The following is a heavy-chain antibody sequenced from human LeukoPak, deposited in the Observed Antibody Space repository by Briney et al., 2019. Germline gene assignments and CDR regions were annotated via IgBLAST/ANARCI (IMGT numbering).Heavy chain of an antibody. D-gene: IGHD2-15*01. Sequence: PGGSLSLSFAASGLPFISYAMSWGRRAPGKGREWVSAISGGGGSTYYADSVKGRFAISRDNSKNTLYLQMNSLRVEDTAQYYCATKKEGSRTLDYWGQGTLVTVSS. V-gene: IGHV3-23*01. CDR2: ISGGGGST. CDR3: ATKKEGSRTLDY. CDR1: GLPFISYA. J-gene: IGHJ4*02.